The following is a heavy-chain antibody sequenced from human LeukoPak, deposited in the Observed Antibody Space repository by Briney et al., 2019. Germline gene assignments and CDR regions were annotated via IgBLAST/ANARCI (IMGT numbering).Heavy chain of an antibody. CDR1: GYTFTSYG. J-gene: IGHJ4*02. D-gene: IGHD3-9*01. CDR3: ARDYDILTGPSRPDY. V-gene: IGHV1-18*04. Sequence: GASVTVSCKASGYTFTSYGISWVRQAPGQGLEWMGWISAYNGSTNYAQKLQGRVTMTTDTSTSTAYMELRSLRSDDTAVYYCARDYDILTGPSRPDYWGQGTLVTASS. CDR2: ISAYNGST.